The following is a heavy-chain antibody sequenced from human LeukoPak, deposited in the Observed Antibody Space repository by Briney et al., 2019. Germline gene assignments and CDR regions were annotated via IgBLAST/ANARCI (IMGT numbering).Heavy chain of an antibody. V-gene: IGHV1-2*02. CDR3: ARAHCSSTNCYQFDY. CDR2: INPNSGGT. Sequence: GASVKVSCKASGYTFIGYYIHWVRQAPGQGLEWMGWINPNSGGTNYAQKFQGRVTMTRDTSISTAYMELSRLISDDTAVYHCARAHCSSTNCYQFDYSGQGTLVTVSS. CDR1: GYTFIGYY. J-gene: IGHJ4*02. D-gene: IGHD2-2*01.